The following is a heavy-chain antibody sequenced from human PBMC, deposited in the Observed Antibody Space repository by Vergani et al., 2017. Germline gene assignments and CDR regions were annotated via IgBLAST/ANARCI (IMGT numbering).Heavy chain of an antibody. CDR2: ISFDGSNK. CDR1: AFTFSSYG. V-gene: IGHV3-30*18. CDR3: AKEGRIQLWGYFDY. J-gene: IGHJ4*02. D-gene: IGHD5-18*01. Sequence: QVQLVESGGGVVQPRRSLRLSCVASAFTFSSYGMHWVRQAPGKGLEWVAIISFDGSNKYYADSVKGRFSISRDNSKNTLYLQMNSLRAEDTAVYYCAKEGRIQLWGYFDYWGQGTLVTVSS.